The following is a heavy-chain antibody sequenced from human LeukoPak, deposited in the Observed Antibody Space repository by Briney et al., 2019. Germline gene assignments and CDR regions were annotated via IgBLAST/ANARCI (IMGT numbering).Heavy chain of an antibody. CDR2: INHSGST. CDR3: ARRSYDYVWGSYRYTYSLDY. Sequence: KPSETLSLTCAVYGGSFSGYYWSWIRQPPGKGLEGIEEINHSGSTNYNPSLKSRVTISVDTSKNQFSLKLSSVTAADTAVYYCARRSYDYVWGSYRYTYSLDYWGQGTLVTVSS. CDR1: GGSFSGYY. D-gene: IGHD3-16*02. J-gene: IGHJ4*02. V-gene: IGHV4-34*01.